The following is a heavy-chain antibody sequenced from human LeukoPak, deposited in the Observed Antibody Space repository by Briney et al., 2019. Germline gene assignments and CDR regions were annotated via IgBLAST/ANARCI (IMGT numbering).Heavy chain of an antibody. D-gene: IGHD3-9*01. CDR1: LYSNIKGHC. Sequence: SGTLSLTLAVTLYSNIKGHCCAWSRPPPGKGLEGIGSIYHSGRNYNNRTLKSRVTISVDTSKNQFSLKLSSVTAADTAVYYCARSLTRYYYGMDVWGKGTTVTVSS. CDR2: IYHSGRN. V-gene: IGHV4-38-2*01. J-gene: IGHJ6*04. CDR3: ARSLTRYYYGMDV.